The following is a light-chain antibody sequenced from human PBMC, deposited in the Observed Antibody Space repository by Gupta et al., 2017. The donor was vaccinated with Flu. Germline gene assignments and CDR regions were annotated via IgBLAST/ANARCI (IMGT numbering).Light chain of an antibody. Sequence: SNGGDNVHCSRYKQGQGNALVVYDNEVRPSAFPDRFSGSKSGNTATLSISRVEAGDEADSFCQMYDYASDHPLYVFGPGTKVTVV. CDR2: DNE. V-gene: IGLV3-21*02. CDR3: QMYDYASDHPLYV. CDR1: SNGGDN. J-gene: IGLJ1*01.